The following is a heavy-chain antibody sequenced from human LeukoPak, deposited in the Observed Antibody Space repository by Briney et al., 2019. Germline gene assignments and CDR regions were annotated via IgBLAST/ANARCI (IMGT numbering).Heavy chain of an antibody. CDR3: AKDYSYGPYYFDY. Sequence: GGSLRLSCAASGFTVSSNYMSWVRQAPGKGLEWVSVIYSGGSTYYADSVKGRFTISRDNSKNTLYLQMNSLRAEDTAVYYCAKDYSYGPYYFDYWGQGTLVTVSS. V-gene: IGHV3-53*01. J-gene: IGHJ4*02. D-gene: IGHD5-18*01. CDR2: IYSGGST. CDR1: GFTVSSNY.